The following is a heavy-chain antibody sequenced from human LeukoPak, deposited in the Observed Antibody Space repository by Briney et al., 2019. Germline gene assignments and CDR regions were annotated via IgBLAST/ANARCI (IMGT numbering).Heavy chain of an antibody. CDR2: IGGSK. D-gene: IGHD3-9*01. CDR1: GFTVSSNY. Sequence: GGSLRLSCAASGFTVSSNYMSWVRQAPGKGLEWVSVIGGSKYYADSVKGRFTISRDNSKNTLYLQMNSLRAEDTAVYYCARVGILTGYGSEYFQHWGQGTLVTVSS. V-gene: IGHV3-53*01. J-gene: IGHJ1*01. CDR3: ARVGILTGYGSEYFQH.